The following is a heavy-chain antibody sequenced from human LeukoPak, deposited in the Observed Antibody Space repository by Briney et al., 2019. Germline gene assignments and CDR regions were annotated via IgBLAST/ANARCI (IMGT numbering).Heavy chain of an antibody. V-gene: IGHV3-74*01. CDR3: ARGLSPSEAYDT. CDR2: INKDGSDA. J-gene: IGHJ3*02. CDR1: GFTFSSHW. D-gene: IGHD5/OR15-5a*01. Sequence: GGSLRLSCAASGFTFSSHWMHWVRQAPGKGLVWVSRINKDGSDAIYADSVKGRFTISRDNAKNTLYLQMNSLRAEDTAVYYCARGLSPSEAYDTWGQGTMVAVSS.